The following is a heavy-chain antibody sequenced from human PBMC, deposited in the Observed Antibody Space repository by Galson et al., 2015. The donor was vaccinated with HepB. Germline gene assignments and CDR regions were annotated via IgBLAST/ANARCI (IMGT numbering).Heavy chain of an antibody. V-gene: IGHV2-26*01. CDR2: IFSDDEK. D-gene: IGHD2-15*01. CDR3: ARITSPPRWYDAFAI. J-gene: IGHJ3*02. CDR1: GFSLSNARMG. Sequence: PALVKPTQTLTLTCSVSGFSLSNARMGVSWIRRPPGKALEWLAHIFSDDEKSYSKSLKSRLTISKDTSKTQVVLTTTNMDPVDTATYYCARITSPPRWYDAFAIWGQGTRVTVSS.